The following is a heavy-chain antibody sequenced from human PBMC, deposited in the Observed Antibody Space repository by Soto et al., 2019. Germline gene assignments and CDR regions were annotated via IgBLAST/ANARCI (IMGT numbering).Heavy chain of an antibody. D-gene: IGHD3-16*01. CDR2: IKSKSDGGTT. J-gene: IGHJ3*02. Sequence: EVQLVESGGGVVKPGGSLRLSCNTSGFTFANAWMSWIRQAPGKGLEWIGRIKSKSDGGTTDYIAPVEGRFIVSREDSKNTLYLQMSGLKPEDTGVSSCVWGDPFIWGRGTEVIVSS. CDR1: GFTFANAW. CDR3: VWGDPFI. V-gene: IGHV3-15*01.